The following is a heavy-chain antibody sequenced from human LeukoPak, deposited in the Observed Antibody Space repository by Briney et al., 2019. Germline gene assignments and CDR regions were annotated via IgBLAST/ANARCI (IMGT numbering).Heavy chain of an antibody. CDR1: GYTFSNCG. V-gene: IGHV1-18*04. Sequence: ASVKVSCKASGYTFSNCGISWVRQAPGLGLEWMGWTSYNGNTNYAQKFQDRVTMTTDTPTTTAYMELRSLESDDTAVYYCARHSGSGWQALGYWGQGTLVTVSS. CDR3: ARHSGSGWQALGY. CDR2: TSYNGNT. J-gene: IGHJ4*02. D-gene: IGHD6-19*01.